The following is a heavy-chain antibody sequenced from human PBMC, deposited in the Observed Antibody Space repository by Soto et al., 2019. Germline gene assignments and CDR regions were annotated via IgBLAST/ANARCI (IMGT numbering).Heavy chain of an antibody. Sequence: PGGCLGLGCAVCGVPVRTNHVTGVRQATGKGLQWVSAIYNDGNTYYADSVKGRFTISRDNSKSTLYLLMNSLSAEDTAIYYCAKESLGRHFDFDYWGQGALVTVSS. CDR1: GVPVRTNH. J-gene: IGHJ4*02. CDR2: IYNDGNT. V-gene: IGHV3-53*01. CDR3: AKESLGRHFDFDY. D-gene: IGHD3-9*01.